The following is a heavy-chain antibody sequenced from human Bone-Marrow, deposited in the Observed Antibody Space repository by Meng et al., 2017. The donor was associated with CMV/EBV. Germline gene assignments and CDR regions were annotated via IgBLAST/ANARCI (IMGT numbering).Heavy chain of an antibody. CDR1: GYTFTGYY. Sequence: ASVKVSCKASGYTFTGYYMHWVRQAPGQGLEWMGWINPNSGGTNYAQKFQGRVTMTRDTSIRTVYMELARLTSDDTAVYYCARGNSNDWAGAMNGFDIRGQGSTVTVS. CDR3: ARGNSNDWAGAMNGFDI. CDR2: INPNSGGT. D-gene: IGHD3-9*01. J-gene: IGHJ3*02. V-gene: IGHV1-2*02.